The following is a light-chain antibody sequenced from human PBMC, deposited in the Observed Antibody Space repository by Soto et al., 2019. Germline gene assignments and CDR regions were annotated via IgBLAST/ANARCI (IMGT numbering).Light chain of an antibody. CDR1: QDITND. Sequence: AIQMTQSPSSLSASVGDRVTITCRASQDITNDLAWYQQKPGTAPKVLISAASSLQTGVPSRFSGSGSGTDFTLTISRLQPEDFATYYCLQDFNFPFTFGQGTKLEVQ. CDR2: AAS. CDR3: LQDFNFPFT. V-gene: IGKV1-6*01. J-gene: IGKJ2*01.